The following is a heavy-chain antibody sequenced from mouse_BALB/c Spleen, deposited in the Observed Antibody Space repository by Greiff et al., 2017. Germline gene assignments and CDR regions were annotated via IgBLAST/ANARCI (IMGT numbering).Heavy chain of an antibody. Sequence: EVQVVESGGGLVQPGGSLRLSCATSGFTFTDYYMSWVRQPPGKALEWLGFIRNKANGYTTEYSASVKGRFTISRDNSQSILYLQMNTLRAEDSATYYCARVSYYCGSHYWGQGTTLTVSS. CDR2: IRNKANGYTT. CDR1: GFTFTDYY. CDR3: ARVSYYCGSHY. D-gene: IGHD1-1*01. J-gene: IGHJ2*01. V-gene: IGHV7-3*02.